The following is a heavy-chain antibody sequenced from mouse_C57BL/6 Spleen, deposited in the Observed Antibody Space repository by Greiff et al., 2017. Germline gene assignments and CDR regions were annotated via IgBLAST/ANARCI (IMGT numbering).Heavy chain of an antibody. CDR3: AGYRVAFDY. D-gene: IGHD1-1*02. V-gene: IGHV3-8*01. CDR1: GYSITSDY. CDR2: IRYSGST. J-gene: IGHJ2*02. Sequence: EVTLMESGPGLVKPSQTLSLTCSVTGYSITSDYWNWIRKFPGNKLEYMGYIRYSGSTYYNPSPNSRIPITRDTSKNQYYLQVNSVTTGDTATYYCAGYRVAFDYWGQGTSLTVSS.